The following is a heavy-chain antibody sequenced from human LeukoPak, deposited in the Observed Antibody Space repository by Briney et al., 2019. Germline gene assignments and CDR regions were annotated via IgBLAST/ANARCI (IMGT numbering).Heavy chain of an antibody. D-gene: IGHD3-16*01. Sequence: SETLSLTCTVSGGCISSGYWSWIRQPPGKGLEWIGYISYSDSTRYSPSLKSRVTMSIDTSMNQFSLKVTSVTAADTAVYYCARLGDGGGVDYWGQGTLVTVSS. CDR2: ISYSDST. CDR3: ARLGDGGGVDY. CDR1: GGCISSGY. V-gene: IGHV4-59*01. J-gene: IGHJ4*02.